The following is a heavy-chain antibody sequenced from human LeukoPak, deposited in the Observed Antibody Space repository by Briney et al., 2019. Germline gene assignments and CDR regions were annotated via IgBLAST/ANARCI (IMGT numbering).Heavy chain of an antibody. D-gene: IGHD6-19*01. J-gene: IGHJ6*02. CDR2: INHSGST. CDR3: ARGVSGWLRGYYYYGMDV. V-gene: IGHV4-34*01. Sequence: PSETLSLTCAVYDGSFSGYYWSWIRQPPGKGLEWIGEINHSGSTNYNPSLKSRVTISVDTSKNQFSLELSSVTAADTAVYYCARGVSGWLRGYYYYGMDVWGQGTTVTVSS. CDR1: DGSFSGYY.